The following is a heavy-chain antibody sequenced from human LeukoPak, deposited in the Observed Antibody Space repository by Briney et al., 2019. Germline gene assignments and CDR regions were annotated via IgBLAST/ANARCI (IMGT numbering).Heavy chain of an antibody. D-gene: IGHD6-6*01. CDR1: GYTFTSYD. J-gene: IGHJ6*03. V-gene: IGHV1-8*01. CDR2: MNPNSGNT. CDR3: ARGSPIGIAARLKYYYMDV. Sequence: ASVKVSCKASGYTFTSYDINWVRQATGQGLEWVGWMNPNSGNTGYAQKFQGRVTMTRNTSISTAYMELSSLRSEDTAVYYCARGSPIGIAARLKYYYMDVWGKGTTVTVSS.